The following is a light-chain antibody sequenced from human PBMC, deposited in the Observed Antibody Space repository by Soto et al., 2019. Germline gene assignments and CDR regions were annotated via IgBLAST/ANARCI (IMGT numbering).Light chain of an antibody. CDR3: QQYNSYSPDT. CDR2: DAS. Sequence: DIQMTQSPSTLSASVEDRVTITCRASQSISSWLAWYQQKPGKAPKLLIYDASSLESGVPSRFSGSGSGTEFTLTISSLQPDDFATYYCQQYNSYSPDTFGGGTKVEIK. J-gene: IGKJ4*01. V-gene: IGKV1-5*01. CDR1: QSISSW.